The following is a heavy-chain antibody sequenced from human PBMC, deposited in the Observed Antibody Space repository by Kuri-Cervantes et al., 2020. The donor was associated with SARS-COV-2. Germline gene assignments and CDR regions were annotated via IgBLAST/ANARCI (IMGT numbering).Heavy chain of an antibody. V-gene: IGHV4-31*03. CDR3: ASTTKSYYDITQVAY. D-gene: IGHD3-22*01. Sequence: SGTLCLTCTVPGGSISSGGYYWSWIRQHPGKGLEWIGYIYYSGSTYYNPSLKSRVTISVDTSKNQFSLKLSSVTAADTAVYYCASTTKSYYDITQVAYWGQGTLVTVSS. CDR1: GGSISSGGYY. J-gene: IGHJ4*02. CDR2: IYYSGST.